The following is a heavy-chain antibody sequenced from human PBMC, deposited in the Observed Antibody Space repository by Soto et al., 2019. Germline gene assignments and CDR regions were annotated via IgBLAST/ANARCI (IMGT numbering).Heavy chain of an antibody. D-gene: IGHD3-22*01. J-gene: IGHJ5*02. CDR2: ISSSSSYI. Sequence: GGSLRLSCAASGFIFSSYSMSWVRQAPGKGLEWVSYISSSSSYIHYADSVKGRFTVSRDNAKNSLYLQMNSLRAEDTAVYYCTRDDYDSSGYRFDPWGQGTLVTVSS. CDR1: GFIFSSYS. V-gene: IGHV3-21*01. CDR3: TRDDYDSSGYRFDP.